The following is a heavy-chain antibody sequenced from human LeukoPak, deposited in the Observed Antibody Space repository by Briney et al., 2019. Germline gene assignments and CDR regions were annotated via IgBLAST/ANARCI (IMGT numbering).Heavy chain of an antibody. J-gene: IGHJ4*02. D-gene: IGHD3-22*01. CDR2: ISYDGSNK. CDR3: AKGLSYDRPGDYFDY. Sequence: PGGSLRLSCAASGFTFSSYGMHWVRQAPGKGREWAAVISYDGSNKYYADSVKGRFTISRDNSKNTLYLQMNSLRAEDTAVYYCAKGLSYDRPGDYFDYWGQGTLVTVSS. CDR1: GFTFSSYG. V-gene: IGHV3-30*18.